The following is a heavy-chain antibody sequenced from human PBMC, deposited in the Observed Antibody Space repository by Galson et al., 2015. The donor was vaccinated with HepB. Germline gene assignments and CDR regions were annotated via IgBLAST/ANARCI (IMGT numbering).Heavy chain of an antibody. CDR1: GFTISDHY. CDR2: SKYATDTYTT. V-gene: IGHV3-72*01. Sequence: SLRLSCAVSGFTISDHYMDWVRQAPGKGLEWIGRSKYATDTYTTEYAASMKGRFTISRDESKNSLHLEMKSLKTEDTAVYYCAREGYLHGLDVWGQGTTVTVSS. D-gene: IGHD2-15*01. CDR3: AREGYLHGLDV. J-gene: IGHJ6*02.